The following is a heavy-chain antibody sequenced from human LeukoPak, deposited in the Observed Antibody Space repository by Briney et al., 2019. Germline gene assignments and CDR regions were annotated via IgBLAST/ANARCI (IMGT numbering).Heavy chain of an antibody. V-gene: IGHV3-23*01. J-gene: IGHJ4*02. CDR2: ISASGGST. D-gene: IGHD2-8*01. CDR3: AKDQDANYFDC. Sequence: GGSLRLSCAASEFTFSSYAMNWVRQAPGKGLEWVSAISASGGSTYYADSVKGRFSISRDNSKNTLYLQMNSLRPEDTAVYYCAKDQDANYFDCWGQGTLVTVSS. CDR1: EFTFSSYA.